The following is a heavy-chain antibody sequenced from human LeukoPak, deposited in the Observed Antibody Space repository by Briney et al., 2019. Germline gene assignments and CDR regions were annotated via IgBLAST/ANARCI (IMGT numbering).Heavy chain of an antibody. CDR2: IDPSDSYT. CDR3: AVGSVVVAPAAMGGYYYYGMDV. CDR1: GYSFTSYW. D-gene: IGHD2-2*01. Sequence: GESLRISCKGSGYSFTSYWISWVRQMPGKGLEWMGRIDPSDSYTNYSPSFQGHVTISADKSISTAYLQWSSLKASDTAMYYCAVGSVVVAPAAMGGYYYYGMDVWGKGTTVTVSS. J-gene: IGHJ6*04. V-gene: IGHV5-10-1*01.